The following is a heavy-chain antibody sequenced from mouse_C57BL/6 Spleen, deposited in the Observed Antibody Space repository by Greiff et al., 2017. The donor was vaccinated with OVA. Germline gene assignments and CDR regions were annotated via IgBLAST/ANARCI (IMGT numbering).Heavy chain of an antibody. V-gene: IGHV1-26*01. Sequence: EVQLQQSGPELVKPGASVKISCKASGYTFTDYYMNWVKQSHGKSLEWIGDINPNNGGTSYHQKFKGKATLPVDKSSSTAYMELRSLTSEDSAVYYCARKRIYDYTFDYWGQGTTLTVSS. CDR1: GYTFTDYY. CDR2: INPNNGGT. CDR3: ARKRIYDYTFDY. J-gene: IGHJ2*01. D-gene: IGHD2-4*01.